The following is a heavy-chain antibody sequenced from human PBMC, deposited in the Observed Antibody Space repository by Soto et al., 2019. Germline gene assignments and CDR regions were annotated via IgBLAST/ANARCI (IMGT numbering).Heavy chain of an antibody. CDR3: AHVYGGYDNFDY. Sequence: QITLKESGPTLVKPTQTLTLTCTFSGFSLSTSGVGVGWIRQPPGKALEWLALIYWDDDKRYSPSLKSRLTITKDTSKNQVVLTMTNMDPVDTATFYCAHVYGGYDNFDYWGQGTLVTVSS. CDR2: IYWDDDK. J-gene: IGHJ4*02. CDR1: GFSLSTSGVG. D-gene: IGHD5-12*01. V-gene: IGHV2-5*02.